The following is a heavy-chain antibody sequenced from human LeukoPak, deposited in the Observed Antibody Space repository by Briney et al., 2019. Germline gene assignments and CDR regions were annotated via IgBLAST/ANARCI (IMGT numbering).Heavy chain of an antibody. CDR1: GFTFSSYN. V-gene: IGHV3-21*01. J-gene: IGHJ4*02. Sequence: GGSLRLSCAASGFTFSSYNMNWVRQAPGQGLEWVSSITSGSSYIYYADSVKGRFTISRDNAKNSLYLQMNSLRAEDTAVYYCARDLIVGTTIRYYFDYWGQGTLVTVSS. CDR2: ITSGSSYI. CDR3: ARDLIVGTTIRYYFDY. D-gene: IGHD1-26*01.